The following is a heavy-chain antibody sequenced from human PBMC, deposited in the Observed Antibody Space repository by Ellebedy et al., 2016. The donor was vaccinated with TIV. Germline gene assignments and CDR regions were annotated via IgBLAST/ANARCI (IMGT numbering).Heavy chain of an antibody. CDR3: AKGDTSMVAYYYYGIDI. V-gene: IGHV3-30*18. CDR2: MSYDGSNK. Sequence: GESLKISCAASGFTLTNDDIHWVRQAPGKGLEWVAVMSYDGSNKYYGDSVKGRFTISRDNSKNRLYLQMNSLRAEDTAVYYCAKGDTSMVAYYYYGIDIWGQGTTVTVSS. CDR1: GFTLTNDD. D-gene: IGHD5-18*01. J-gene: IGHJ6*02.